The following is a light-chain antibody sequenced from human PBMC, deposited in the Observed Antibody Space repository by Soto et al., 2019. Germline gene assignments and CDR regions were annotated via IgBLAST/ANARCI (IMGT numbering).Light chain of an antibody. J-gene: IGKJ4*01. CDR1: QSVSNN. Sequence: EIVMTQSPATLSVSPGERATLSCRASQSVSNNLAWYQQKPGQAPRLLIYHASTAAPGIPARFSGSGSGTELTLTISSVQAEESAVYYCQHYNEWPLTFGGGTKVEIK. CDR3: QHYNEWPLT. V-gene: IGKV3-15*01. CDR2: HAS.